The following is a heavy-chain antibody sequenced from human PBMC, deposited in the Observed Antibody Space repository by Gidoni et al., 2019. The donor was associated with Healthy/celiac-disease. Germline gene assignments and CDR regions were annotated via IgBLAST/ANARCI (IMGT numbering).Heavy chain of an antibody. Sequence: EVQLLESGGGLVQPGGSLRLSCAASGFTVSSNYMSWVRQAPGKGLEWVSVMYSGGSTYYADSVKGRFTISRDNSKNTLYLQMNSLRAEDTAVYYCARVPTVVTRSDYYYYYGMDVWGQGTTVTVSS. J-gene: IGHJ6*02. CDR3: ARVPTVVTRSDYYYYYGMDV. V-gene: IGHV3-66*01. D-gene: IGHD4-17*01. CDR2: MYSGGST. CDR1: GFTVSSNY.